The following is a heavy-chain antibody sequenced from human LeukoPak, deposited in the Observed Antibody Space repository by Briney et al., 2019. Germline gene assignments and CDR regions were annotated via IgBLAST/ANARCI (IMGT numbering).Heavy chain of an antibody. CDR3: ALAPMVRGDDGSDY. CDR2: ISWNSGSI. Sequence: GGSLRLSCAASGFTFDDYAMHWVRQAPGKGLEWVSGISWNSGSIGYADSVKGRFTISRDNAKNSLYLQMNSLRAEDMALYYCALAPMVRGDDGSDYWGQGTLVTVSS. J-gene: IGHJ4*02. CDR1: GFTFDDYA. V-gene: IGHV3-9*03. D-gene: IGHD3-10*01.